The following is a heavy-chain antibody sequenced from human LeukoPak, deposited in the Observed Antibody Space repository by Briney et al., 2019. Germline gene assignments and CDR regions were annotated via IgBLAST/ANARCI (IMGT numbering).Heavy chain of an antibody. D-gene: IGHD2-8*02. Sequence: SVKVSCKASGGTFSSYAISWVRQAPGQGLEWMGGIIPIFGTANYAQKFQGRVTITADESTSTAYMELSSLRSEDTAVYYCARELSDWWCMDVWGKGTTVTVSS. CDR3: ARELSDWWCMDV. CDR2: IIPIFGTA. V-gene: IGHV1-69*13. CDR1: GGTFSSYA. J-gene: IGHJ6*03.